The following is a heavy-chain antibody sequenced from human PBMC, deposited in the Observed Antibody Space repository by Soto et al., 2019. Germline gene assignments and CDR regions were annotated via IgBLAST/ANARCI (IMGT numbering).Heavy chain of an antibody. V-gene: IGHV4-4*02. Sequence: SETLSLTCIVSGGSVSSSNWWSWVRQPPGKGLEWIGEIYHSGSTTYNSSLKSRATISVDKSENQFSLRLKSVTAADTAVYYCASVGSDYDNSGYYLPWGPGTLVTVSS. D-gene: IGHD3-22*01. J-gene: IGHJ5*02. CDR1: GGSVSSSNW. CDR2: IYHSGST. CDR3: ASVGSDYDNSGYYLP.